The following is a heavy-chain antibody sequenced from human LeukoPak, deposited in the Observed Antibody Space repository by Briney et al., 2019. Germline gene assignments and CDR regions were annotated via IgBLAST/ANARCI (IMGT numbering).Heavy chain of an antibody. V-gene: IGHV3-21*04. CDR2: ISSSSSYI. CDR3: ARVRYSSG. Sequence: GGSLRLSCSASGFPFCSYSVNWVRQARGKGLECVSSISSSSSYIYYAHSVKGRFTISRDNAKNSLYLQMNSLRAEDTAVYYCARVRYSSGWGQETLVTVSS. CDR1: GFPFCSYS. J-gene: IGHJ4*02. D-gene: IGHD6-19*01.